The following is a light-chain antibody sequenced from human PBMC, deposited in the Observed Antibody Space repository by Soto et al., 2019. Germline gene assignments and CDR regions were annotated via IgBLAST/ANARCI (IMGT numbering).Light chain of an antibody. Sequence: QSALTQPASVSGSPGQSITISCTGTSSDVGGHNYVSWYQHHPGKAPKLLIYEVSNRPSGVSNRFSGSKSGNTASLTISGLQAEDEADYHCSSFSSTTTLYVLGTGTKLTVL. CDR2: EVS. J-gene: IGLJ1*01. CDR1: SSDVGGHNY. CDR3: SSFSSTTTLYV. V-gene: IGLV2-14*01.